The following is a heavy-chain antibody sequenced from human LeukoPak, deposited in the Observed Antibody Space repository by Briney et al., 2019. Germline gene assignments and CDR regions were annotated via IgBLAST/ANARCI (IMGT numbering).Heavy chain of an antibody. J-gene: IGHJ1*01. CDR2: ISVFDGNT. CDR3: ARPSYDSSDYEYFQH. D-gene: IGHD3-22*01. V-gene: IGHV1-18*01. Sequence: ASVKVSCKASGYTFSSYGISWVRQAPGQGLEWMGWISVFDGNTKYVQKFQGRVTMTTDTSTSTAYMELRSLRSDDTAVYYCARPSYDSSDYEYFQHWGQGTLVTVSS. CDR1: GYTFSSYG.